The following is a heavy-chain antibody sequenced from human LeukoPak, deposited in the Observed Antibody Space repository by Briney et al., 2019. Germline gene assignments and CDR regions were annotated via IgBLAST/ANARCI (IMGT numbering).Heavy chain of an antibody. Sequence: SETLSLTCAVYGGSFSGYYWSWIRQPPGKGLEWIGEINHSGSTNYNPSLKSRVTISVDTSKNQFSLELSSVTAADTAVYYCARGGPGASWATYYYYYMDVWGKGTTVTVSS. CDR3: ARGGPGASWATYYYYYMDV. J-gene: IGHJ6*03. V-gene: IGHV4-34*01. D-gene: IGHD1-26*01. CDR1: GGSFSGYY. CDR2: INHSGST.